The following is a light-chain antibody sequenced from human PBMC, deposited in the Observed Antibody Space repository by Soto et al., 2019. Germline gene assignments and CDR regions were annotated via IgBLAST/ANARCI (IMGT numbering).Light chain of an antibody. CDR1: QSISSW. Sequence: DIQMTQSPSTLSASVGDRVTITCRASQSISSWLAWYQQKPGKAPNLLIYKAFSLESGVPSRFSGSGSGTEFTLIISSLQPDDFGTYYCQQYNSYPLTFGGGTKVEIK. J-gene: IGKJ4*01. CDR3: QQYNSYPLT. CDR2: KAF. V-gene: IGKV1-5*03.